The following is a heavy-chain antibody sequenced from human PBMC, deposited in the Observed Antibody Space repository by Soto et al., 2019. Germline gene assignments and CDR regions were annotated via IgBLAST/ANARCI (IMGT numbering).Heavy chain of an antibody. J-gene: IGHJ3*01. Sequence: QLQLQESGPGLVKPSETLSLTCSVSGGSITPSSYNWDWIRQPPGKGLEWIGTIYYDGSTSYNPSRKSQVTISEDTSKNHFALKGNSVTAADTAVYYCARFYGNAFDVWGRGTVVSVSS. V-gene: IGHV4-39*02. CDR3: ARFYGNAFDV. CDR1: GGSITPSSYN. D-gene: IGHD3-10*01. CDR2: IYYDGST.